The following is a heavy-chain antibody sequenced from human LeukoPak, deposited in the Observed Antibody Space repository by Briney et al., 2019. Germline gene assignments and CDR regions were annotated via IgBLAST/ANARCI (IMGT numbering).Heavy chain of an antibody. V-gene: IGHV4-59*12. Sequence: SETLSLTCTVSGGSISSYYWSWIRQPPGKGLEWIGYIYYSGSTNYNPYHKSRVIISVDTSENQYSLKLSSVTAADTAVYYCARGDYSGGSCYSYDAFDIWGRGTMVTVSS. J-gene: IGHJ3*02. CDR1: GGSISSYY. CDR2: IYYSGST. CDR3: ARGDYSGGSCYSYDAFDI. D-gene: IGHD2-15*01.